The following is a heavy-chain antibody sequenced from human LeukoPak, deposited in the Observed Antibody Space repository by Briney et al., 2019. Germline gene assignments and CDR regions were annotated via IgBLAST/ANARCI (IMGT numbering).Heavy chain of an antibody. J-gene: IGHJ6*03. CDR3: ARDQPLWAPTHYMDV. Sequence: PSQTLPLTCTVSGGSISSGGYYWSWIRQHPGKGLEWIGYIYYSGSTYYNPSFKSRVTISVDTSKNQFSLKLSSVTAADTAVYYCARDQPLWAPTHYMDVWGKGTTVTVSS. D-gene: IGHD1-14*01. CDR1: GGSISSGGYY. V-gene: IGHV4-31*03. CDR2: IYYSGST.